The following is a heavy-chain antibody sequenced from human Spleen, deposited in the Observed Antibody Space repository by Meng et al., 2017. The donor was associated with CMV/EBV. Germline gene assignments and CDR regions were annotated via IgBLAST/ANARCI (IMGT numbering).Heavy chain of an antibody. CDR2: IFSSGYT. J-gene: IGHJ3*02. CDR3: ARDGTVAGAFDI. V-gene: IGHV3-66*03. CDR1: GFSVSSRY. D-gene: IGHD6-19*01. Sequence: GGPLRLSCAASGFSVSSRYMNWVRQAPGKGLEFVSVIFSSGYTSYAASVKGRFTISRDNSKNTLYLQMNSLRGDDTAVYYCARDGTVAGAFDIWGLGTLVTVSS.